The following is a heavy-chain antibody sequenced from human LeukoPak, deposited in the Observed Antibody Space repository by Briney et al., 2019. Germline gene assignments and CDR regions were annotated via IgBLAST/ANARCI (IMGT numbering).Heavy chain of an antibody. CDR3: ARGYSYGYPHGGFDP. Sequence: ASVKVSCKASVGTFSSYAVSWVRQAPGQGLEWMGGIIPIFGTANYAQKFQGRVTITADESTSTAYMELSSLRSEDTAVYYCARGYSYGYPHGGFDPWGQGTLVTVSS. CDR1: VGTFSSYA. CDR2: IIPIFGTA. V-gene: IGHV1-69*13. D-gene: IGHD5-18*01. J-gene: IGHJ5*02.